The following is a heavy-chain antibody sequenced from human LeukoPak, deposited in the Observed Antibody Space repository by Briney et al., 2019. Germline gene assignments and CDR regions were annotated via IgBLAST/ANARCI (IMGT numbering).Heavy chain of an antibody. J-gene: IGHJ5*02. D-gene: IGHD2-2*01. CDR3: ARDHSFVGDVVVPAAEFDP. V-gene: IGHV1-2*02. CDR1: GYTFTGYY. Sequence: ASVKVSCTASGYTFTGYYMHWVRQAPGQGLEWMGWINPNSGGTNYAQKFQGRVTMTRDTSISTAYMELSRLRSDDTAVYYCARDHSFVGDVVVPAAEFDPWGQGTLVTVSS. CDR2: INPNSGGT.